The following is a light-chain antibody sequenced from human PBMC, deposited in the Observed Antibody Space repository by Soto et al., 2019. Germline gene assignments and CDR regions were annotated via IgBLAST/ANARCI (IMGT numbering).Light chain of an antibody. CDR2: EVS. J-gene: IGLJ1*01. Sequence: QSVLTQPASVSGSPGQSITISCTRASSDVGGYNYVSWYQQHPGKAPKLMIYEVSNRPSGVSNRFSGSKSGNTASLTISGLQAEDEADYYCSSYTSSSIYVLGTGTKVTVL. V-gene: IGLV2-14*01. CDR1: SSDVGGYNY. CDR3: SSYTSSSIYV.